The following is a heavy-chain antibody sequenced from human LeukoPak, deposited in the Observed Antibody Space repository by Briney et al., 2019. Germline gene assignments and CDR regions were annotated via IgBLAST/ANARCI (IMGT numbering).Heavy chain of an antibody. D-gene: IGHD3-10*01. J-gene: IGHJ4*02. CDR3: AKDDAWLRFGE. CDR2: TSSSDAGT. Sequence: GGSLRLSCAASGFTFSRNSMNWVRQAPGKGLEWVAATSSSDAGTYYADSVKGRFTISRDNSKNTLYLEVISLTAEDTAVYYCAKDDAWLRFGEWSQGTLVTVSS. CDR1: GFTFSRNS. V-gene: IGHV3-23*01.